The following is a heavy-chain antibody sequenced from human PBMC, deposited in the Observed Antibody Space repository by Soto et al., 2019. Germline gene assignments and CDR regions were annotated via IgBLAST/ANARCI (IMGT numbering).Heavy chain of an antibody. CDR3: AKDISSWYVHYYYYGMDV. V-gene: IGHV3-48*01. CDR2: ISSSSSTI. Sequence: GGSLRLSCAASGFTFSSYSMNWVRQAPGKGLEWVSYISSSSSTIYYADSVKGRFTISRDNAKNTLYLQMNSLRAEDTAVYYFAKDISSWYVHYYYYGMDVWGQGTTVTVSS. CDR1: GFTFSSYS. D-gene: IGHD6-13*01. J-gene: IGHJ6*02.